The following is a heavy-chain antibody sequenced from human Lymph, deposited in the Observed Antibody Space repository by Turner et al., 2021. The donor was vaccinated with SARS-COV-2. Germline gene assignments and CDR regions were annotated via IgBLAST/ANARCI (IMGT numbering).Heavy chain of an antibody. J-gene: IGHJ4*02. CDR1: GFTFSNSG. D-gene: IGHD3-16*01. V-gene: IGHV3-33*01. CDR3: ARHNGGRLDY. CDR2: IWYDGSDK. Sequence: QVQLVEAGGGVVEPGWSLILSCAASGFTFSNSGMHWLRQAQGKGLEWVAIIWYDGSDKFYADSVKCCFTISRDNSKNTLYLQMTSVRAEDTAVYYCARHNGGRLDYWGQGTLVTVSS.